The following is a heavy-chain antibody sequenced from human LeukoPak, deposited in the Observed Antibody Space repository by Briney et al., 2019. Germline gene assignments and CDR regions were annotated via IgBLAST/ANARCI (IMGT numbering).Heavy chain of an antibody. Sequence: GGSLRLSCAASGFTFSSYAMHWVRQAPGKGLEWVANIKQDGSEKYYVDSVKGRFTISRDNAKNSLYLQMNSLKTEDTAMYYCTTDQVSYYDLLTGSDYWGQGTLVTVSS. CDR3: TTDQVSYYDLLTGSDY. J-gene: IGHJ4*02. CDR1: GFTFSSYA. D-gene: IGHD3-9*01. V-gene: IGHV3-7*03. CDR2: IKQDGSEK.